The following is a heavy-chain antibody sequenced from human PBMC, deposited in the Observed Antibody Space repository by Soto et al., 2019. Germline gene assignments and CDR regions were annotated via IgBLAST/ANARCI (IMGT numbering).Heavy chain of an antibody. V-gene: IGHV3-30*18. D-gene: IGHD3-3*01. CDR1: GFTFSSYG. CDR2: ISYDGSNK. Sequence: GGSLRLSCAASGFTFSSYGMHWVRQAPGKGLEWVAVISYDGSNKYYADSVKGRFTISRDNSKNTLYLQMNSLRAEDTAVYYCAKDQIFGVVNNGRKRYGMDVWGQGTTVTVSS. J-gene: IGHJ6*02. CDR3: AKDQIFGVVNNGRKRYGMDV.